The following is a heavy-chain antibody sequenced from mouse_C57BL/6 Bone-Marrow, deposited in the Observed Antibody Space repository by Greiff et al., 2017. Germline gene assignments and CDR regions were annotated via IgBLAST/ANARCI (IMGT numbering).Heavy chain of an antibody. CDR1: GYTFTSYW. CDR3: ARLRRRVYYYAMDY. D-gene: IGHD2-12*01. J-gene: IGHJ4*01. V-gene: IGHV1-72*01. CDR2: IDPTNGGT. Sequence: QVQLQQPGAELVKPGASVKLSCKASGYTFTSYWMHWVKQRPGRGLEWIGRIDPTNGGTKYNEKFKSKATLTVDKPSSTAYMQLSSLTSEDSAVYYCARLRRRVYYYAMDYWGKGTSVTVSS.